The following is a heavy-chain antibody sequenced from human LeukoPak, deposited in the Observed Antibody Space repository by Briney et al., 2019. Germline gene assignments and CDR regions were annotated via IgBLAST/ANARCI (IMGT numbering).Heavy chain of an antibody. Sequence: SETLSLTCTVSGGSISSYYWSWIRQPPGKGLEWIGHIYYSGSTNYNPSLKSRVTISVDTSKNQFSLRLTSVTAADTAMYYCARTYSSNWYSGFDPWGQGTLVTVSS. V-gene: IGHV4-59*01. D-gene: IGHD6-13*01. CDR1: GGSISSYY. CDR3: ARTYSSNWYSGFDP. J-gene: IGHJ5*02. CDR2: IYYSGST.